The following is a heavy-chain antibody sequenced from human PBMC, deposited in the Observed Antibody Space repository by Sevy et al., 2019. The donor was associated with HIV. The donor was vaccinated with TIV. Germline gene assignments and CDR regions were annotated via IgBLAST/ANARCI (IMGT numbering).Heavy chain of an antibody. CDR2: IWYDGSNK. J-gene: IGHJ6*02. V-gene: IGHV3-33*01. CDR3: ARDRSITMVRGVPDV. Sequence: GGPLRLSCAASGFTFSSYGMHWVRQAPGKGLEWVAVIWYDGSNKYYANSVKGRFNISINKSKNTLYLQMNSLRAEDTAVYYCARDRSITMVRGVPDVWGQGTPVTVSS. CDR1: GFTFSSYG. D-gene: IGHD3-10*01.